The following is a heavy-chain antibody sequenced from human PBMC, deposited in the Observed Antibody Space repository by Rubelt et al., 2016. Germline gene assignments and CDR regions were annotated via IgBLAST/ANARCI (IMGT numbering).Heavy chain of an antibody. Sequence: QVQLQQWGAGLLKPSETLSLTCAVYGGSFSGYYWSWIRQSPGKGLEWIGEINDSGSTNYNPSLQSRVTITVDTSKNQFSRKRSSVTAADTAVYYCARGRDYGDFPPLGYWGQGTLVTVSS. CDR1: GGSFSGYY. CDR3: ARGRDYGDFPPLGY. V-gene: IGHV4-34*02. D-gene: IGHD4-17*01. CDR2: INDSGST. J-gene: IGHJ4*02.